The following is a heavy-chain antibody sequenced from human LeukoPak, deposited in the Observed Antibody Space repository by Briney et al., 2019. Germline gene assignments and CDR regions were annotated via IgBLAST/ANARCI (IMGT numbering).Heavy chain of an antibody. D-gene: IGHD5-24*01. Sequence: PVASVKVSCKASGGTFSSYAISWVRQAPGQGLEWMGGIIPIFGTANYAQKFQGRVTITTDESTSTAYMELSSLRSEDTAVYYCASTTEMATPTPIDYWGQGTLVTVSS. V-gene: IGHV1-69*05. CDR3: ASTTEMATPTPIDY. CDR2: IIPIFGTA. J-gene: IGHJ4*02. CDR1: GGTFSSYA.